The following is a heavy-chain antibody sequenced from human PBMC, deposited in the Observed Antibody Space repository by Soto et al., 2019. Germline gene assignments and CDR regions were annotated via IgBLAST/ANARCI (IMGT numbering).Heavy chain of an antibody. CDR3: ARLFGPIIEEYYYGVDV. D-gene: IGHD3-3*01. V-gene: IGHV4-39*01. CDR2: IYRTGSA. CDR1: GGSIFSTYY. Sequence: QLQLQESGPGLVKPSGTLSLICTVSGGSIFSTYYWGWIRQPPGKGLEWIGAIYRTGSAYYDPSLKSRVTIAVDTSKNQFSLRLSSVTAADTAVYYCARLFGPIIEEYYYGVDVWGQGTTVTVSS. J-gene: IGHJ6*02.